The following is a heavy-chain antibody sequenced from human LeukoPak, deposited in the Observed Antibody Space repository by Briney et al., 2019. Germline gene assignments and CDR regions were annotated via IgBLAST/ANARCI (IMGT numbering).Heavy chain of an antibody. CDR1: GGSISSPNW. CDR2: IYHSGMT. CDR3: ARDLVENSRGHDF. V-gene: IGHV4-4*02. Sequence: SETLSLTCAVSGGSISSPNWWSWVRQPPGKGLEWIGEIYHSGMTNYKTSLKSRVTISVDESKNQFPLKLSSVTAADTAVYYCARDLVENSRGHDFWGQGILVIVSS. J-gene: IGHJ4*02. D-gene: IGHD2-15*01.